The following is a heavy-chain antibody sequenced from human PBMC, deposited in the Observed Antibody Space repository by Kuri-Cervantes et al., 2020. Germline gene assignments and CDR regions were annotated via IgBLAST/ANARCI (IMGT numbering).Heavy chain of an antibody. V-gene: IGHV2-70*11. D-gene: IGHD2-21*02. CDR3: ARGGDWGGFDY. CDR2: IDWDDDK. J-gene: IGHJ4*02. Sequence: TLSLTCTVSGGSISSSSYYWGWIRQPPGKALEWLARIDWDDDKYYSTSLKTRLTISKDTSKNQVVLTMTNMDPVDTATYYCARGGDWGGFDYWGQGTLVTVSS. CDR1: GGSISSSSYY.